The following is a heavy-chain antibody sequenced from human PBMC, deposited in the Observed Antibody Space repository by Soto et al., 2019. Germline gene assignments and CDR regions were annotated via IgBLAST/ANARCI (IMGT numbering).Heavy chain of an antibody. V-gene: IGHV3-23*01. CDR1: GFTFSSYA. J-gene: IGHJ3*02. CDR2: ISGSGGST. Sequence: EVQLLESGGGLVQPGGSLRLSCAASGFTFSSYAMSWVRQAPGKGLEWVSAISGSGGSTYYADSVKGRFTISSDNSKTSRYLQMHSLRAEDTAVYYRAKRAFEIWGQGTMVTVSS. CDR3: AKRAFEI.